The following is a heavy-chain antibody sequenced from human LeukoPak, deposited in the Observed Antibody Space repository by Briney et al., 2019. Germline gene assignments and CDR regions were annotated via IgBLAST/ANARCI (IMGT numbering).Heavy chain of an antibody. D-gene: IGHD4-17*01. Sequence: SETLSLTCAVYGGSFSGYYWSWIRQPPGKGPEWIGEINHSGSTNYNPSLKSRVTISVDTSKNQFSLKLSSVTAADTAVYYCAREGTVTTLDYWGQGTLVTVSS. CDR2: INHSGST. CDR1: GGSFSGYY. CDR3: AREGTVTTLDY. J-gene: IGHJ4*02. V-gene: IGHV4-34*01.